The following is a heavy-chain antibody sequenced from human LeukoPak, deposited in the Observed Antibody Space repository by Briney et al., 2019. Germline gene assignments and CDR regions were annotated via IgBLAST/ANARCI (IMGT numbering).Heavy chain of an antibody. Sequence: TGGSLRLSCAASRFTFSSYGMSWVRQAPGKGLEWVSSISGSGGRTYYADSVKGRFTISRDNSKNTLYLQMNSLRDEDTAVYYCAKSSYYDASGYYREYYFDYWGQGTLVTVSS. CDR1: RFTFSSYG. J-gene: IGHJ4*02. CDR2: ISGSGGRT. D-gene: IGHD3-22*01. CDR3: AKSSYYDASGYYREYYFDY. V-gene: IGHV3-23*01.